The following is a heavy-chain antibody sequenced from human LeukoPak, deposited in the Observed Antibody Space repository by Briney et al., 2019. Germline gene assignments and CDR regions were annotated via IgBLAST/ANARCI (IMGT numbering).Heavy chain of an antibody. CDR2: ISASETSI. CDR3: VRDNLENQWLERSY. J-gene: IGHJ4*02. Sequence: GGSLRLSCAASGFTVSSNYMSWVRQAPGKGLEWVSQISASETSIKYADSVRGRFTISRDNVKNSVYLQMNSLRAEDTAIYYCVRDNLENQWLERSYWGQGTLVTVSS. CDR1: GFTVSSNY. V-gene: IGHV3-48*01. D-gene: IGHD6-19*01.